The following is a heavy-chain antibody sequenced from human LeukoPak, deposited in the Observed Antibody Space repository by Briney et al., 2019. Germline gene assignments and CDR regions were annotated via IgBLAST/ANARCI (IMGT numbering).Heavy chain of an antibody. CDR2: MNPNSGNT. CDR1: GYTFTSYD. J-gene: IGHJ3*02. Sequence: ASVKVSCKASGYTFTSYDINWVRQATGQGLAWMGWMNPNSGNTGYAQKFQGRVTITRNTSISTAYMELSSLRSEDTAVYYCARGRINTGIVGATTPRAFDIWGQGTMVTVSS. D-gene: IGHD1-26*01. V-gene: IGHV1-8*03. CDR3: ARGRINTGIVGATTPRAFDI.